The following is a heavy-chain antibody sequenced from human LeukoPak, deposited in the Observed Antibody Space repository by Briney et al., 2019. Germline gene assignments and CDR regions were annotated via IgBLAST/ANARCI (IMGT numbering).Heavy chain of an antibody. V-gene: IGHV3-66*01. CDR2: IYSGGST. CDR3: ARSSSTSSSHYYMDV. D-gene: IGHD2-2*01. CDR1: GFTVSSNY. J-gene: IGHJ6*03. Sequence: GGSLRLSCAASGFTVSSNYMSWVRQAPGKGLEWVSVIYSGGSTYYADSVKGRFTISRDNSKNTLYLQMNSLRAEDTAVYYCARSSSTSSSHYYMDVWGKGTTVTVSS.